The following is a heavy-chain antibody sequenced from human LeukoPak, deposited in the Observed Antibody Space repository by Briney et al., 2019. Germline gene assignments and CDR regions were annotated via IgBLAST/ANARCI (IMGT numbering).Heavy chain of an antibody. J-gene: IGHJ4*02. CDR3: ARDLGRTFAPGFDY. CDR2: ISAYNGNT. V-gene: IGHV1-18*04. Sequence: ASVKLSCKASGYTCTSYGISWVRQAPGQGLEWMGWISAYNGNTNYAQKLQGRVTMTTDTSTSTAYMELRSLRSDDTAVYYCARDLGRTFAPGFDYWGQGTLVTVSS. D-gene: IGHD3-16*01. CDR1: GYTCTSYG.